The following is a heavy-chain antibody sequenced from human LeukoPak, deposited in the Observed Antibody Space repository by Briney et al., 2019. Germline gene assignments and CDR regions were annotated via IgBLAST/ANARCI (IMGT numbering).Heavy chain of an antibody. D-gene: IGHD2-15*01. Sequence: GASVKVSCTASGGTFSSYAINWVRQAPGQGLEWMGGIIPIFGPANYAQKFQGRVTITADESTSTAYMELSSLRSEDTAVYYCARAVILGYCSGGSCGAFDPWGQGTLVTVSS. CDR2: IIPIFGPA. J-gene: IGHJ5*02. V-gene: IGHV1-69*13. CDR1: GGTFSSYA. CDR3: ARAVILGYCSGGSCGAFDP.